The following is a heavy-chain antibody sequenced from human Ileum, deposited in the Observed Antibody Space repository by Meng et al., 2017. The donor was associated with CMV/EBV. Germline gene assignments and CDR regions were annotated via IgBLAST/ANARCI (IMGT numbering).Heavy chain of an antibody. J-gene: IGHJ4*02. CDR3: ARENIYRDATGREFDY. CDR1: GSMNSGYYY. D-gene: IGHD2-15*01. V-gene: IGHV4-31*02. CDR2: IYYSGST. Sequence: GSMNSGYYYWSWIRQHPGKGLEWIGHIYYSGSTSYSPSHKSRVTISLDTFKNQFSLKLTPVTAADTAVYYCARENIYRDATGREFDYWGQGTLVTVSS.